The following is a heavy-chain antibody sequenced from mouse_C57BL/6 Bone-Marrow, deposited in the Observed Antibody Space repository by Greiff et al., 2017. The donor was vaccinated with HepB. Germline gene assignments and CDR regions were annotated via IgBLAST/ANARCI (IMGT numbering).Heavy chain of an antibody. V-gene: IGHV1-72*01. CDR3: ARSGDYDAGRFAY. CDR2: IDPNSGGT. J-gene: IGHJ3*01. D-gene: IGHD2-4*01. Sequence: VKQSCKASGYTFTSYWMHWGKQRPGRGLEWIGRIDPNSGGTKYNEKFKSKATLTVDKPSSTAYMQLSSLTSEDSAVYYCARSGDYDAGRFAYWGQGTLVTVSA. CDR1: GYTFTSYW.